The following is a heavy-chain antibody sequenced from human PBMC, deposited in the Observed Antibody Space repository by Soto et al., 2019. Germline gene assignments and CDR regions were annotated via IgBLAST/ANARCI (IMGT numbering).Heavy chain of an antibody. CDR1: GGSISSYY. J-gene: IGHJ6*02. Sequence: SETLSLTCTVSGGSISSYYWSWIRQPPGKGLEWIGYIYYSGSTNYNPSLKSRVTISVDTSKNQFSLKLSSVTAADTAVYYCARDRSSFARYYYYSMDVWGQGTTVTVSS. V-gene: IGHV4-59*12. CDR2: IYYSGST. CDR3: ARDRSSFARYYYYSMDV.